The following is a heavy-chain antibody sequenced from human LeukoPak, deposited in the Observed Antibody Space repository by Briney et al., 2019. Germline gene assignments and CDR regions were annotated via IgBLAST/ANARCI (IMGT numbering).Heavy chain of an antibody. CDR2: ISYDGSNK. J-gene: IGHJ4*02. Sequence: GGSLRFSCAASGFTFSSYAMHWVRQAPGKGLEWVAVISYDGSNKYYADSVKGRFTISRDNSKNTLYLQMNSLRAEDTAVYYCVLSTVVTSFDYWGQGTLVTVSS. CDR3: VLSTVVTSFDY. V-gene: IGHV3-30-3*01. CDR1: GFTFSSYA. D-gene: IGHD4-23*01.